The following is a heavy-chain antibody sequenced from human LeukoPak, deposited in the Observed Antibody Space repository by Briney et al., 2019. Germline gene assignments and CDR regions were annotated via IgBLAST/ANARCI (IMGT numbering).Heavy chain of an antibody. Sequence: PSETLSLTCTVSGGSISSSSYYWGWIRQPPGKGLEWIGSIYYSGSTYYNPSLKSRVTISVDTSKNQFSLKLSSVTAADTAVYYCARAVRSAHGWFDPWGPGTLVTVSS. CDR3: ARAVRSAHGWFDP. J-gene: IGHJ5*02. V-gene: IGHV4-39*07. CDR2: IYYSGST. CDR1: GGSISSSSYY. D-gene: IGHD3-10*01.